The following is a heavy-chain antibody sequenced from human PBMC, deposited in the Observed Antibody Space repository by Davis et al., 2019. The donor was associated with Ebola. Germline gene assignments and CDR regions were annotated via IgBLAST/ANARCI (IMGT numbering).Heavy chain of an antibody. D-gene: IGHD6-19*01. CDR2: IYYSGNT. J-gene: IGHJ4*02. CDR3: AGAGYSSGWNFAS. CDR1: GYSIRSSNW. Sequence: MPSETLSLTCAVSGYSIRSSNWWGWIRPPPGKGLEWIGNIYYSGNTNSNPSLKSRVTISVDTSKNQFSLKLSSVTAADTAVYFCAGAGYSSGWNFASWGQGTLVTVSS. V-gene: IGHV4-28*03.